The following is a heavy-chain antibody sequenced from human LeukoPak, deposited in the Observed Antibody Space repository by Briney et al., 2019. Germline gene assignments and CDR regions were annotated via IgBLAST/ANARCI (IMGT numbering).Heavy chain of an antibody. V-gene: IGHV3-30-3*01. CDR2: IIYDGSDK. Sequence: GRPLRLSCAASGFTFSNYAMHWVRQAPGKGLEWVAVIIYDGSDKNYADSVKGRFTISRDNSKNTLYVQMNSLRAEDTAVYYCARDVSGYYSFDYWGQGTLVTVSS. D-gene: IGHD3-22*01. CDR1: GFTFSNYA. CDR3: ARDVSGYYSFDY. J-gene: IGHJ4*02.